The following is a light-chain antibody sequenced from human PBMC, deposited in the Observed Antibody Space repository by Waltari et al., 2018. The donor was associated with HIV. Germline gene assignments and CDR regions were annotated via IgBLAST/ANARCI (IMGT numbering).Light chain of an antibody. V-gene: IGKV3-20*01. J-gene: IGKJ1*01. CDR3: QQYGDSPRT. Sequence: EIVLTQSPGTLSLSPGERATLSCRASQIVSANYIAWYQQKPGQAPMLLIHGATNRATGIPERFTGSGFETDFTLTITELEPEDFATYYCQQYGDSPRTFGQGTKGEIK. CDR2: GAT. CDR1: QIVSANY.